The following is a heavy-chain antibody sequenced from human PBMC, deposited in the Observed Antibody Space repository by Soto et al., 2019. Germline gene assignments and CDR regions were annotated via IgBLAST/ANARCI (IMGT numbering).Heavy chain of an antibody. Sequence: ASVKVSFKASGYTFTSYGIGWLRQAPGQGLEWMGWISAYNGNTNYAQKLQGRVTMTTDTSTSTAYMELRSLRSDDTAVYYCAREEFGEPFYYYYGMDVWGQGTTVTVSS. CDR1: GYTFTSYG. V-gene: IGHV1-18*01. CDR2: ISAYNGNT. CDR3: AREEFGEPFYYYYGMDV. D-gene: IGHD3-10*01. J-gene: IGHJ6*02.